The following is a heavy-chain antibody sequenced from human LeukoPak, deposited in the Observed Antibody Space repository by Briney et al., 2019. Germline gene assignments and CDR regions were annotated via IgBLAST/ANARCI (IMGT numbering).Heavy chain of an antibody. CDR3: ARLSRATVPNAFDI. V-gene: IGHV4-34*01. CDR2: INHSGST. D-gene: IGHD4-17*01. Sequence: PSETLSLTCAVYGGSFSGYYWSWIRQPPGKGLEWIGEINHSGSTNYNPSLKSRVTISVDTSKNQFSLKPSSVTAADTAVYYCARLSRATVPNAFDIWGQGTMVTVSS. J-gene: IGHJ3*02. CDR1: GGSFSGYY.